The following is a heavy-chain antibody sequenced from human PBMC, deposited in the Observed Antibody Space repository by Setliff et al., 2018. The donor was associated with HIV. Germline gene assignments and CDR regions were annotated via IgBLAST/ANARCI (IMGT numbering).Heavy chain of an antibody. J-gene: IGHJ4*02. V-gene: IGHV1-2*06. CDR2: INPNSGGT. D-gene: IGHD3-10*01. CDR3: VRDIKYASGSSYLGPSPGFDY. CDR1: GYTFTSYA. Sequence: ASVKVSCKASGYTFTSYAMHWVRQAPGQRLEWMGRINPNSGGTNYAQKFQGRFTMTRDTSISTAYMELSRLRSDDTALYYCVRDIKYASGSSYLGPSPGFDYWGQGTLVTVSS.